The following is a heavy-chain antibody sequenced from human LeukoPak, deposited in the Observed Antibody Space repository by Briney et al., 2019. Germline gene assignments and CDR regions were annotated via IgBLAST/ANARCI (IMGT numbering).Heavy chain of an antibody. Sequence: GGSLRLSCAASGFTFSSYWMSWVRQAPGKGLEWVANVRRDGSETHYVDSVKGRFTISRDNAKNSLYLRLNSLRAEDTAVYYCARDRNHYDSSAYYDVFDVWGQGTVVTVSS. J-gene: IGHJ3*01. D-gene: IGHD3-22*01. CDR1: GFTFSSYW. V-gene: IGHV3-7*01. CDR3: ARDRNHYDSSAYYDVFDV. CDR2: VRRDGSET.